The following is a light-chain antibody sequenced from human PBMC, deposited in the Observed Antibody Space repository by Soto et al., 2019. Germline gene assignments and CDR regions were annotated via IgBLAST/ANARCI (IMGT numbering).Light chain of an antibody. CDR1: QSITTF. V-gene: IGKV1-5*01. CDR2: DAS. CDR3: QQYSTYPLT. Sequence: DIQMTQSPSTLSASIGARVTITCRASQSITTFLAWYQQKPRKAPQILIYDASKLEPGVPSRLSGGGSGTEFTLTISSLQPYDFATYYCQQYSTYPLTFGGGTRVEIK. J-gene: IGKJ4*01.